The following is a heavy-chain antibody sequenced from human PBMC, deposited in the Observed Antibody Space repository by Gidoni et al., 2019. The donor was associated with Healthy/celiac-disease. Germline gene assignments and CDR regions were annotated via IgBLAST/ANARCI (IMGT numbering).Heavy chain of an antibody. V-gene: IGHV1-24*01. CDR2: FDPEDGET. CDR1: GYTLTELS. D-gene: IGHD5-12*01. J-gene: IGHJ6*02. CDR3: ATGGGYDSIVDYYYGMDV. Sequence: QVQLVQSGAEVKKPGASVKVSCKVSGYTLTELSMHWVRQAPGKGLEWMGGFDPEDGETIYAQKFQGRVTMTEDTSTDTAYMELSSLRSEDTAVYYCATGGGYDSIVDYYYGMDVWGQGTTVTVSS.